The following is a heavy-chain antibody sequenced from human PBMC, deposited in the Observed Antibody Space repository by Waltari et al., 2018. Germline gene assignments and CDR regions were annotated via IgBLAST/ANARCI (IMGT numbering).Heavy chain of an antibody. Sequence: QVQLQESGPGLVKPSETLSLTCTVSGGSISSYYWSWNRQPAGKGLEWIGRIYTSGSTNYNPSLKSRVTMSVDTSKNQFSLKLSSVTAADTAVYYCARGRDFWSGYYAPFFDYWGQGTLVTVSS. V-gene: IGHV4-4*07. CDR3: ARGRDFWSGYYAPFFDY. CDR1: GGSISSYY. J-gene: IGHJ4*02. D-gene: IGHD3-3*01. CDR2: IYTSGST.